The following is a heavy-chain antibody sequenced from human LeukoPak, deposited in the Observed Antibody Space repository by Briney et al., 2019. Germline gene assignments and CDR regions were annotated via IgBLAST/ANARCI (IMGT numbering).Heavy chain of an antibody. CDR1: GGSISSYY. V-gene: IGHV4-59*08. CDR2: IYHSGST. D-gene: IGHD5-12*01. J-gene: IGHJ6*03. Sequence: SETLSLTCTVSGGSISSYYWSWIRQPPGKGLEWIGEIYHSGSTNYNPSLKSRVTISVDKSKTQFSLKLSSVTAADTAVYYCAGSRGYDYYYYYYYMDVWGKGTTVTISS. CDR3: AGSRGYDYYYYYYYMDV.